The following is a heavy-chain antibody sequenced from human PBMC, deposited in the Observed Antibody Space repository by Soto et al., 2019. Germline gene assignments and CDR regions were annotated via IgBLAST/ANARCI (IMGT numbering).Heavy chain of an antibody. D-gene: IGHD3-22*01. CDR3: ARDPGYYDSSGYPAPFDY. V-gene: IGHV3-21*05. CDR1: GFTFSSYA. CDR2: ISSSSSYT. Sequence: PGGSLRLSCAASGFTFSSYAMSWVRQAPGKGLEWVSYISSSSSYTNYADSVKGRITISRDNAKNSLYLQMNSLRAEDTAVYYCARDPGYYDSSGYPAPFDYWGQGTLVTVSS. J-gene: IGHJ4*02.